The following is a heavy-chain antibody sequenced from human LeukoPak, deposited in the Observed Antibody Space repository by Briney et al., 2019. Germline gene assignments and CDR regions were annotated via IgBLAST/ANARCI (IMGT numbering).Heavy chain of an antibody. CDR3: AKVGAGRSYYYNYYMDV. CDR1: GFTFDDYA. CDR2: ISWNSGTI. V-gene: IGHV3-9*01. Sequence: PGGSLRLSCAASGFTFDDYAMHWVRQAPGKGLEWVSGISWNSGTIGYADSVKGRFTISRDNSKNTLYLQMNSLRAEDTAVYYCAKVGAGRSYYYNYYMDVWGKGTTVTVSS. D-gene: IGHD1-26*01. J-gene: IGHJ6*03.